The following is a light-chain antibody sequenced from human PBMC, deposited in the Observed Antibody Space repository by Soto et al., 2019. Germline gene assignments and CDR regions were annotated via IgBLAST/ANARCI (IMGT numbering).Light chain of an antibody. CDR1: QRVSSSQ. J-gene: IGKJ1*01. V-gene: IGKV3-20*01. CDR3: QQYGSSPPT. CDR2: GAS. Sequence: EIVLTQSPGTLSVSPGERATLSCRASQRVSSSQLAWYQQKPGQAPRLLIRGASSRATGTPARFSGRGSGTDFTLTISNLEPEDFAVYYCQQYGSSPPTFGQGTKVEIK.